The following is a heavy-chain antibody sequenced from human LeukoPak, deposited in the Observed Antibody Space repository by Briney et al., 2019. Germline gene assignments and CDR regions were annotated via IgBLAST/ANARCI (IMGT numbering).Heavy chain of an antibody. V-gene: IGHV3-11*04. Sequence: AGSLRLSCAASGFTFSDYYMSWIRQAPGKGLEWVSYISSSGSTIYYADSVKGGFNISRDNAKNPLYLQMNSLRAEDTAVYYCARCSYYYYYMDVWGKGTTVTVSS. CDR3: ARCSYYYYYMDV. D-gene: IGHD3-10*02. CDR1: GFTFSDYY. J-gene: IGHJ6*03. CDR2: ISSSGSTI.